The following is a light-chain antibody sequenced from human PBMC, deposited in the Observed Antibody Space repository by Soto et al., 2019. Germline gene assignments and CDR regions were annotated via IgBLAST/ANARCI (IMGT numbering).Light chain of an antibody. CDR3: QHYSTSYPWT. CDR1: QSISSW. CDR2: DAS. V-gene: IGKV1-5*01. J-gene: IGKJ1*01. Sequence: DIQMTQSPSTLSASVGDRVTITCRASQSISSWLAWYQQKPGKAPKLLIYDASSLESGVPSRFSGRGSGTEFTLTISSLQPDDLATYFCQHYSTSYPWTVGQGTKVDIK.